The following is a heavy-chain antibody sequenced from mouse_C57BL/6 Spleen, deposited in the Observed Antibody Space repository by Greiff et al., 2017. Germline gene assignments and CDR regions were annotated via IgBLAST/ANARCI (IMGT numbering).Heavy chain of an antibody. CDR2: IDPSDSDT. V-gene: IGHV1-52*01. Sequence: QVQLQQPGAELVRPGSSVKLSCKASGYTFTSYWMHWVKQRPIQGLEWIGNIDPSDSDTHYNQKFKDKATLTVDKSSSTAYMQLSSLTSEDSAVYYCARSFSVDCLRRACFAYWGQGTLVTVSA. CDR3: ARSFSVDCLRRACFAY. D-gene: IGHD1-1*01. CDR1: GYTFTSYW. J-gene: IGHJ3*01.